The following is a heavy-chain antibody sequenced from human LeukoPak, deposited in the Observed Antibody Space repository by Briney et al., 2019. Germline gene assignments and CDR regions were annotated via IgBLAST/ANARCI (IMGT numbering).Heavy chain of an antibody. Sequence: GGSLRLSCAASGFSFSSYWISWVRQAPGKGLEWVASMKQDGSETQYVDSVKGRLTISRDNAKNSLYLQMNRLRVEDTAVYYCARVNSGRSWGGAFDIWGQGTMVTVSS. CDR3: ARVNSGRSWGGAFDI. V-gene: IGHV3-7*03. CDR2: MKQDGSET. D-gene: IGHD1-26*01. CDR1: GFSFSSYW. J-gene: IGHJ3*02.